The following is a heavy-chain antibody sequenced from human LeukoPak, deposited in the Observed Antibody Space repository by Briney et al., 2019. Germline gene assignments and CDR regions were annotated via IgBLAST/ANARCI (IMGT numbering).Heavy chain of an antibody. D-gene: IGHD3-10*01. Sequence: GGSLRLSCAASGFTFDDYAMHWVRQAPGKGLEWVSGISWNSGSIGYADSVKGRFTISRDNAKNSLYLQMNSLRAEDTAVYYCARDWANYGSGSYQNYWGQGTLVTVSS. CDR3: ARDWANYGSGSYQNY. CDR1: GFTFDDYA. V-gene: IGHV3-9*01. J-gene: IGHJ4*02. CDR2: ISWNSGSI.